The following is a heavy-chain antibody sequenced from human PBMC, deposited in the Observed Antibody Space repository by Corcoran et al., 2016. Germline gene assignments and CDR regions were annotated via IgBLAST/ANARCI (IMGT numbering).Heavy chain of an antibody. V-gene: IGHV1-69*01. Sequence: QVQLVQSGAEVKKPGSSVKVSCKASGCTFSSYAISWVRQAPGQGLEWMGGIIPIFGTANYAQKFQGRVTITADESTSTAYMELSSLRSEDMAGYYCASERQQLVGFSCWFDPWGQGTLVTVSS. CDR3: ASERQQLVGFSCWFDP. J-gene: IGHJ5*02. CDR1: GCTFSSYA. CDR2: IIPIFGTA. D-gene: IGHD6-13*01.